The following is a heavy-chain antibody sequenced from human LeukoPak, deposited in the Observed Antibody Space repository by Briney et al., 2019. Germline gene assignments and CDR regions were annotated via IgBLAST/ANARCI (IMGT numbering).Heavy chain of an antibody. D-gene: IGHD6-25*01. CDR3: AKVGNSTGDY. Sequence: GGSLRLSCAASGFTFSSYDMHWVRQAPGKGLEWVAVISYDGSNTYYADSVKGRFTISRDNSKNTLYMQMNSLGAEDTAVYYCAKVGNSTGDYWGQGTLVTVSA. V-gene: IGHV3-30*18. CDR1: GFTFSSYD. J-gene: IGHJ4*02. CDR2: ISYDGSNT.